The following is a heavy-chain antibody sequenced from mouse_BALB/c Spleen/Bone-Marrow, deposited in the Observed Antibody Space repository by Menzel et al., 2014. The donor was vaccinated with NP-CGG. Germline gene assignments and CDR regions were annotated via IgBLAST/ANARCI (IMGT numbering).Heavy chain of an antibody. D-gene: IGHD6-1*01. V-gene: IGHV1-14*01. CDR2: VNPYNDGT. CDR1: GYTFTSYV. J-gene: IGHJ2*01. Sequence: VQLQQSGPELVKPGASVKMSCKASGYTFTSYVMHWVKQKPGQGLERIGYVNPYNDGTKYNEKFKGKATLTSDKSSSTAYMELSSMTSEDSAVYYCARRGRIAEALGYWGQGTTLTVSS. CDR3: ARRGRIAEALGY.